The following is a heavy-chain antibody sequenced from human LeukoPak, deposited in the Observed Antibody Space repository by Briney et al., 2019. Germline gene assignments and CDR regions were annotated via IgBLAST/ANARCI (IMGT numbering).Heavy chain of an antibody. CDR2: IYYSGST. V-gene: IGHV4-59*12. CDR3: ARGAGWYWSRNWFDP. Sequence: SETLSLTCTVSGGSISSYYWSWIRQPPGKGLEWIGYIYYSGSTNYNPSLKSRVTISVDTSKNQFSLKLSSVTAADTAVYYCARGAGWYWSRNWFDPWGQGTLVTVSS. CDR1: GGSISSYY. J-gene: IGHJ5*02. D-gene: IGHD6-19*01.